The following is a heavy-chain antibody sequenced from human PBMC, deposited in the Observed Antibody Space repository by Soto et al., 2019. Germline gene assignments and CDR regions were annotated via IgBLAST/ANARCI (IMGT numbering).Heavy chain of an antibody. CDR3: AKVSPAYCGGDCYPSYFQH. CDR1: GFTFSSYG. D-gene: IGHD2-21*01. Sequence: QVQLVESGGGVVQPGRSLRLSCAASGFTFSSYGMHWVRQAPGKGLEWVAVISYDGSNKYYADSVKGRFTISRDNSKNTLYLQMNSLRAEDTAVYYCAKVSPAYCGGDCYPSYFQHWGQGTLSPSPQ. J-gene: IGHJ1*01. V-gene: IGHV3-30*18. CDR2: ISYDGSNK.